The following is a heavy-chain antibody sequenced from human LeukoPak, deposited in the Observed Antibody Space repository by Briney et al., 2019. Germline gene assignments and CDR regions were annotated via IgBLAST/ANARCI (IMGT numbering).Heavy chain of an antibody. V-gene: IGHV1-69*08. CDR2: IIAILDTA. D-gene: IGHD5-12*01. CDR1: GGSFSDYS. CDR3: VRSGYDYDWFDP. J-gene: IGHJ5*02. Sequence: SVKVSCKASGGSFSDYSISWVRQAPGQGLEWMGRIIAILDTAHYAQKFQGRFTITADKSTTTVYMELSSLRSDDTAVYYCVRSGYDYDWFDPWGQGTLVTVSA.